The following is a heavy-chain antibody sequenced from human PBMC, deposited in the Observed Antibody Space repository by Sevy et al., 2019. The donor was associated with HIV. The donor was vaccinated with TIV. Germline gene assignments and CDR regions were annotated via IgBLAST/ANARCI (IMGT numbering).Heavy chain of an antibody. CDR1: GGSITSLY. J-gene: IGHJ4*02. CDR2: IYYNGHI. CDR3: AGENAWGRGYS. V-gene: IGHV4-59*08. Sequence: LRLSCTVSGGSITSLYWNWIRQPPGKGLEWIANIYYNGHINYNPSLKSRVTLSLDTSKNQFSLRLSSVTAADAAMYYCAGENAWGRGYSWGQGTLVTVSS. D-gene: IGHD1-26*01.